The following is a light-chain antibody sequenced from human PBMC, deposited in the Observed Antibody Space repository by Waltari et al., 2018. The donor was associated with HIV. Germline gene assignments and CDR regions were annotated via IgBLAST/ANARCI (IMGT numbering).Light chain of an antibody. CDR2: NGN. CDR3: GSRDRTGSSYV. J-gene: IGLJ1*01. CDR1: SLRTYY. Sequence: SSDLTQDPAVSVALGQTVRITCQGDSLRTYYAAWYRQKPGQAPILVIFNGNIRPSGIPDRFSGSASGNTASLTIPGALGEDEADYYCGSRDRTGSSYVFGPGTEVTV. V-gene: IGLV3-19*01.